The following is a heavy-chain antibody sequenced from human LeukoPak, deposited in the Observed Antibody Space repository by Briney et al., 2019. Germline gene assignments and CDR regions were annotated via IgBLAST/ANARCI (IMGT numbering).Heavy chain of an antibody. D-gene: IGHD1-7*01. CDR2: INHSGST. Sequence: PSETLSLTCAVYGGSFSRYYWSWIRQPPGKGLEWIGEINHSGSTNYNPSLKSRVTISVDTSKNQFSLKLSSVTAADTAVYYCVRGSNWNYPFWGQGTLVTVSS. CDR1: GGSFSRYY. J-gene: IGHJ4*02. V-gene: IGHV4-34*01. CDR3: VRGSNWNYPF.